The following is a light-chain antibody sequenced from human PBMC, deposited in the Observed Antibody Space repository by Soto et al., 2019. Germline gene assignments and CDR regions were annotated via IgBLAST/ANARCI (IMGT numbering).Light chain of an antibody. CDR3: QHYNSYSEA. CDR1: QGIRND. CDR2: AAS. Sequence: DIQMTQSPSSLSASVGDIVTITCAASQGIRNDLGWYQQKPGKDPKRLIYAASSLQSGVPSRFSGSGSGTEFNLTISRLQTDDFATYDCQHYNSYSEALGQGTKLDIK. J-gene: IGKJ1*01. V-gene: IGKV1-17*01.